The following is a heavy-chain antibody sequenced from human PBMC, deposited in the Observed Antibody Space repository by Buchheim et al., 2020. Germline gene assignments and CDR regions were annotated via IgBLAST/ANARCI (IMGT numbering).Heavy chain of an antibody. J-gene: IGHJ4*02. CDR1: GFTVSDYA. D-gene: IGHD3-3*02. CDR2: ISSDGSKK. V-gene: IGHV3-30*18. Sequence: QVQLVEFGGGVVQPGRSLRLSCTASGFTVSDYALHWVRQAPGNGLEWVALISSDGSKKDYVDSVKGRFTIYRDNSKNTVYLQMNSLRLEDTAVYFCAKSIAIWGASGDRDIDYWGQGTL. CDR3: AKSIAIWGASGDRDIDY.